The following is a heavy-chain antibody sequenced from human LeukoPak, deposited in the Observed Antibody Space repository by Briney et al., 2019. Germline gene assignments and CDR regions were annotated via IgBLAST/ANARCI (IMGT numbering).Heavy chain of an antibody. V-gene: IGHV4-38-2*02. CDR2: IYHSGST. Sequence: PSETLSLTCTVSCYSISSGYYWGWIRQPPGKGLEWIGSIYHSGSTYYNPSLKSRVTISVDTSKNQFSLKLSSVTAADTAVYYCARTRGSKLWYAFDIWGQGTMVTVSS. CDR3: ARTRGSKLWYAFDI. J-gene: IGHJ3*02. D-gene: IGHD5-18*01. CDR1: CYSISSGYY.